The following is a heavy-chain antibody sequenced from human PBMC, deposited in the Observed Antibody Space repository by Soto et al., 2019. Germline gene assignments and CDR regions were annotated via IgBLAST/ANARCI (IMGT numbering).Heavy chain of an antibody. J-gene: IGHJ6*02. CDR1: GFTFSSYA. CDR2: ISYDGSNK. CDR3: AMYPGIAAAIYYYYYCMDV. D-gene: IGHD6-13*01. Sequence: QVQLVESGGGVVQPGRSLRLSCAASGFTFSSYAMHWVRQAPGKGLEWVAVISYDGSNKYYADSVKGRFTISRDNSKNTLYLQMNSLRAEDTAVYYCAMYPGIAAAIYYYYYCMDVWGQGTTVTVSS. V-gene: IGHV3-30-3*01.